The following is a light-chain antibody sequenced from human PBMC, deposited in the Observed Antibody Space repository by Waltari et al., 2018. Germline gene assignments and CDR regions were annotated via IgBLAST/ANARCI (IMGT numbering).Light chain of an antibody. J-gene: IGKJ3*01. V-gene: IGKV3-11*01. Sequence: EIVLTQSPATLSLSPGERAPLPSRASQSVSSYLAWYQQKPGQAPRLLIYDASNRATGIPARFSGSGSGTDFTLTISSLEPEDFAVYYCQQRSNWPPGPTFGPGTKVDIK. CDR1: QSVSSY. CDR3: QQRSNWPPGPT. CDR2: DAS.